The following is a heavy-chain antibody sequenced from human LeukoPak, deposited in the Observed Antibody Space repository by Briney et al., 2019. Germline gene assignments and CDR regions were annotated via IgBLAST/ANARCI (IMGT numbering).Heavy chain of an antibody. CDR2: INPNSGGT. CDR3: ARGGSGSSSWYYYYYMDV. CDR1: GYTFTGYY. D-gene: IGHD6-13*01. J-gene: IGHJ6*03. V-gene: IGHV1-2*02. Sequence: ASVKVSCKASGYTFTGYYMHWVRQAPGQGLEWMGWINPNSGGTNYAQKFRGRVTMTRDTSISTAYMELSRLRSDDTAVYYCARGGSGSSSWYYYYYMDVWGKGTTVTVSS.